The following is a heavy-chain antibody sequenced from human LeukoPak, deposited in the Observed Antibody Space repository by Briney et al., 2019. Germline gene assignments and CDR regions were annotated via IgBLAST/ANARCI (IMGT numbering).Heavy chain of an antibody. V-gene: IGHV1-69*06. J-gene: IGHJ6*03. Sequence: SVKVSCKASRGTLSSYAISWVRQAPGQGLEWMGRIIPIFGTANYAQKFQGRVTITADKSTSTAYMELSSLRSEDTAVYYCARTAIKGPYHYMDVWGKGTTVTVSS. CDR1: RGTLSSYA. CDR2: IIPIFGTA. CDR3: ARTAIKGPYHYMDV.